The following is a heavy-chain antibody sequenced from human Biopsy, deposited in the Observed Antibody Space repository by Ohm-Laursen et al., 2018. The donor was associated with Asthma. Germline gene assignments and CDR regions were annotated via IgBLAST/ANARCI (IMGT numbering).Heavy chain of an antibody. J-gene: IGHJ4*02. Sequence: SVKVSCKVSGYSLTDLSMHWVRQAPGQGLEWMGGHDHEEGGTVNARRFQGRVTMTEDTSTDTAYMELSGLSSDDTAVYYCASDFPKDYVRYNFQFWGQGTLVTVSS. V-gene: IGHV1-24*01. CDR3: ASDFPKDYVRYNFQF. D-gene: IGHD4-17*01. CDR2: HDHEEGGT. CDR1: GYSLTDLS.